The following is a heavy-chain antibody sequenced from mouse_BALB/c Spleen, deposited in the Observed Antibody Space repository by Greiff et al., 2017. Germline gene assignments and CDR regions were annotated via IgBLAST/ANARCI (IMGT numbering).Heavy chain of an antibody. CDR2: IDPSDSYT. Sequence: VQLQQPGAELVKPGASVKLSCKASGYTFTSYWMHWVKQRPGQGLEWIGEIDPSDSYTNYNQKFKGKATLTVDKSSSTAYMQLSSLTSEDSAVYYCARLYYGNYKAMDYWGQGTSVTVSS. D-gene: IGHD2-1*01. J-gene: IGHJ4*01. V-gene: IGHV1-69*02. CDR3: ARLYYGNYKAMDY. CDR1: GYTFTSYW.